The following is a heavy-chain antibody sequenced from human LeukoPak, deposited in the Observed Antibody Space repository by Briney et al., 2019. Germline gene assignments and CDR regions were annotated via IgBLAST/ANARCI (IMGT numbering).Heavy chain of an antibody. CDR2: MNPNSGNT. CDR1: GYTFTIYD. D-gene: IGHD3-22*01. J-gene: IGHJ3*02. V-gene: IGHV1-8*01. Sequence: ASVRVSSKASGYTFTIYDINWVRQAPGQRVEWMGWMNPNSGNTGYAQKFQGRVTITRNTSISTAYMELSSVRSEDTAVYYCARCYYDSSGYPPDAFDIWGQGTMVTVSS. CDR3: ARCYYDSSGYPPDAFDI.